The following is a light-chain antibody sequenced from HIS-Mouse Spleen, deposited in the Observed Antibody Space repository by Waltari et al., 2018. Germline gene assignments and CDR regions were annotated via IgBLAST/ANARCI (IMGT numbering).Light chain of an antibody. V-gene: IGLV2-23*01. Sequence: QSALTQPASVSGSPGQSITISCTGTSSDVGSYNLVSWYQQHPGKPPKLMIYEGSKRPSGVSNRFSVSKSGNTASLTISGLQAEDEADYYCCSYAVSSTWVFGGGTKLTVL. CDR3: CSYAVSSTWV. J-gene: IGLJ3*02. CDR2: EGS. CDR1: SSDVGSYNL.